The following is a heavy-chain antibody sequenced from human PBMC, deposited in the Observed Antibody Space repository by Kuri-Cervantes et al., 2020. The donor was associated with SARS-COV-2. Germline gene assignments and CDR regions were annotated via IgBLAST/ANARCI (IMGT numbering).Heavy chain of an antibody. CDR3: VREFKFWSGFHDGMDV. V-gene: IGHV3-33*01. CDR1: GFTFSSYD. CDR2: IWFDGSNK. Sequence: GESLKISCAASGFTFSSYDMHWVRQAPGKGLEWVSVIWFDGSNKYSADSVKGRFTISRDNAKNMLYPQMNSLRAEDTAVYYCVREFKFWSGFHDGMDVWGQGTTVTVSS. D-gene: IGHD3-3*01. J-gene: IGHJ6*02.